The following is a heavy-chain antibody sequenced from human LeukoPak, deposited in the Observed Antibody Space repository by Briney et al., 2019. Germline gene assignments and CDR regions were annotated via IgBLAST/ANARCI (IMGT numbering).Heavy chain of an antibody. CDR3: ARGWGSSWYYFDY. CDR2: ISTSGETQ. V-gene: IGHV3-11*01. Sequence: GGSPRLSCAPSGFTFSGHYMSWIRQAPGKGLEWVSYISTSGETQYYEDSVKGRFTISRDNAKNSLYLQMNSLRAEDTAVYYCARGWGSSWYYFDYWGQGTLVTVSS. D-gene: IGHD6-13*01. CDR1: GFTFSGHY. J-gene: IGHJ4*02.